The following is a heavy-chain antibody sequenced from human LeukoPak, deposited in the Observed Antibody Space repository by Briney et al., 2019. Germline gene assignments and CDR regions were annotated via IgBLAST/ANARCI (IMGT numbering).Heavy chain of an antibody. CDR3: AKAIRTSCYGCNMDV. D-gene: IGHD2-2*01. V-gene: IGHV3-11*01. Sequence: PGGSLRLSCAVSGFTFSDYYMSWIRQAPGEGLEWVSYISSSGITIYYADSVKGRFTVSRDNSKNTLYLQMNSLRAEDTAVYYCAKAIRTSCYGCNMDVWGKGTTVTVSS. J-gene: IGHJ6*03. CDR1: GFTFSDYY. CDR2: ISSSGITI.